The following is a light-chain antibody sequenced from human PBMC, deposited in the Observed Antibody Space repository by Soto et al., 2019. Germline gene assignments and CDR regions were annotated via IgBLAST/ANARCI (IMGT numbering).Light chain of an antibody. CDR3: QSYDSSLSGSIV. Sequence: QLVLTQPPSVSGAPGQRVTISCTGSISNIGAGYDVHWYQQLPGTAPKLLIYGNSNRPSGVPDRFSGSKSGTSASLAITGLRAEDEADYYCQSYDSSLSGSIVFGGGTKLTVL. J-gene: IGLJ2*01. CDR2: GNS. CDR1: ISNIGAGYD. V-gene: IGLV1-40*01.